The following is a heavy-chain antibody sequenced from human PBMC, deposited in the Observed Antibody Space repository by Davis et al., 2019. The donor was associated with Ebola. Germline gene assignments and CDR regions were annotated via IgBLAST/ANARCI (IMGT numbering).Heavy chain of an antibody. J-gene: IGHJ4*02. Sequence: GESLKISCAASGFTFSDYYMSWIRQAPGKGLEWVSYISSSSSYIYYADSVKGRFTISRDNAKNSLYLQMNSLRAEDTAVYYCISSSWYGNFDYWGQGTLVTVSS. CDR3: ISSSWYGNFDY. V-gene: IGHV3-11*06. D-gene: IGHD6-13*01. CDR1: GFTFSDYY. CDR2: ISSSSSYI.